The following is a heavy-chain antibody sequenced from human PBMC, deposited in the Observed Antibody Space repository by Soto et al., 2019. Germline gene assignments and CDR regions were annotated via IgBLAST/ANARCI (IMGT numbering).Heavy chain of an antibody. V-gene: IGHV4-31*03. CDR3: AASGITMVRGVYYYYYGMDV. Sequence: QVQLQESGPGLVKPSQTLSLTCTVSGGPISSGGYYWSWIRQHPGKGLEWIGYIYYSGSTYYNPSLKSRVTISVDTSKNQFSLKLSSVTAADTAVYYCAASGITMVRGVYYYYYGMDVWGQGTTVTVSS. J-gene: IGHJ6*02. CDR2: IYYSGST. CDR1: GGPISSGGYY. D-gene: IGHD3-10*01.